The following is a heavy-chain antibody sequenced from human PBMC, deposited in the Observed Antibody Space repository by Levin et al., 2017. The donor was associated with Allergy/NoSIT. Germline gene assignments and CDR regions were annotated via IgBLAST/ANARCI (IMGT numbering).Heavy chain of an antibody. V-gene: IGHV3-30*18. J-gene: IGHJ3*01. Sequence: PGGSLLLSFSSSGFTFNKFGMHWVRQGPGKGLEWVAVISFDASQEYYADSVKGRFTISRDNSKNTLYLQMNSLRPEDTAVYFCAKIGDCSSGVCFWETLHDAFDVWGQGTMVSVSS. CDR3: AKIGDCSSGVCFWETLHDAFDV. D-gene: IGHD2-21*02. CDR1: GFTFNKFG. CDR2: ISFDASQE.